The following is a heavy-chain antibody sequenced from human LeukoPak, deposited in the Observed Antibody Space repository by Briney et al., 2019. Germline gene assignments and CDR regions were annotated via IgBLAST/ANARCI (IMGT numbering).Heavy chain of an antibody. J-gene: IGHJ6*03. CDR1: GYTFTSYY. D-gene: IGHD3-22*01. CDR3: ARVVYYYDSSGYYYVRDYYYYMDV. CDR2: MNPNSGNT. V-gene: IGHV1-8*02. Sequence: ASVKVSCKASGYTFTSYYMHWVRQATGQGLEWMGWMNPNSGNTGYAQKFQGRVTMTRNTSISTAYMELSSLRSEDTAVYYCARVVYYYDSSGYYYVRDYYYYMDVWGKGTTVTISS.